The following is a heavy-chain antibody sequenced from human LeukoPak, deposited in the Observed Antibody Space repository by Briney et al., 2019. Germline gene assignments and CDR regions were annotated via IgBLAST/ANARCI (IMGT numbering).Heavy chain of an antibody. D-gene: IGHD3-22*01. J-gene: IGHJ4*02. V-gene: IGHV1-46*01. Sequence: ASVKVSCKASGYTFTSYYMHWVRQAPGQGLEWMGIINPSGGSTSYAQKFQGRVTMTRDTSTSTVYMELSSLRSEDTAVYYCARDGEENDSGGYHDYWGQGTLVTVSS. CDR2: INPSGGST. CDR1: GYTFTSYY. CDR3: ARDGEENDSGGYHDY.